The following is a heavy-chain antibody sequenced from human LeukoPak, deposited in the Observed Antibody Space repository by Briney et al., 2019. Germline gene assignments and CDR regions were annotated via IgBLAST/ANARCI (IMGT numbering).Heavy chain of an antibody. V-gene: IGHV3-30-3*01. CDR1: GFSFSSYA. D-gene: IGHD6-6*01. J-gene: IGHJ4*02. Sequence: PGRSLRLSCAASGFSFSSYAMNWVRQAPGKGLEWVAVISYDGSNQYYADSVKGRFTISRDNSKNTLNLQMNSLGAEDTAVYYCARDVTYRSSDYWGQGILVTVSS. CDR2: ISYDGSNQ. CDR3: ARDVTYRSSDY.